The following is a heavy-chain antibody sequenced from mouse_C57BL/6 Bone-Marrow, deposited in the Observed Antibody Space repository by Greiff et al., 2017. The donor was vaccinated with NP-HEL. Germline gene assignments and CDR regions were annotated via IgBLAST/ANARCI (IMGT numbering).Heavy chain of an antibody. CDR2: ISSGSSTN. CDR3: ARDGDGYYVYFDY. J-gene: IGHJ2*01. D-gene: IGHD2-3*01. V-gene: IGHV5-17*01. CDR1: GFTFSDYG. Sequence: EVQGVESGGGLVKPGGSLKLSCAASGFTFSDYGMHWVRQAPEKGLEWVAYISSGSSTNYSADTLKGRFTISRDNAKNTLFLQMTSLRSEDAAMYYCARDGDGYYVYFDYWGQGTTLTVSS.